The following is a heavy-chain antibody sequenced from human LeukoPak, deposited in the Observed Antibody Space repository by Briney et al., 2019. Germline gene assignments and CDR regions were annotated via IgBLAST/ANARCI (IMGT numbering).Heavy chain of an antibody. CDR2: INPNSGGT. J-gene: IGHJ4*02. Sequence: ASVKVSCKASGYTFTGYYMHWVRQAPGQGLEWMGWINPNSGGTNYAQKFQGRVTMTRDTSISTAYMELSRLRSDDTAVYYCASSPSNIAAAGNFDYWGQGTLVTVSS. D-gene: IGHD6-13*01. V-gene: IGHV1-2*02. CDR1: GYTFTGYY. CDR3: ASSPSNIAAAGNFDY.